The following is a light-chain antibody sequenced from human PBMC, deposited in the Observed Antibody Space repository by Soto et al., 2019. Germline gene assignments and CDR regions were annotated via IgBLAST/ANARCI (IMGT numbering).Light chain of an antibody. CDR2: GAS. V-gene: IGKV3-20*01. CDR3: QEYGSSPVT. CDR1: QSVTTNY. J-gene: IGKJ5*01. Sequence: EIVLTQSPGSLSLSPGERATLSCRASQSVTTNYLAWYQQKTGQAPRLLIYGASSGATGIPDRFSGSGSGTDFTLTISRLAPEDLAVYYCQEYGSSPVTFGQGTRLDIK.